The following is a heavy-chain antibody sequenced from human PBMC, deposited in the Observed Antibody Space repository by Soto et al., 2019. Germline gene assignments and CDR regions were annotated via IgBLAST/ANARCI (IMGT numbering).Heavy chain of an antibody. D-gene: IGHD1-7*01. J-gene: IGHJ4*02. Sequence: QVQLQQSGPGLVKPSGTLSLTCVVSGDSVSSVNWWTWVRQPPGKGLEWIGEIFHIGNTNYNPSLKSRVSMSIDKSTNQFSLNLSSVTAADTAIYFCARVPGDWNFCLGGTFDFWGQGILVTVSS. CDR1: GDSVSSVNW. CDR3: ARVPGDWNFCLGGTFDF. V-gene: IGHV4-4*02. CDR2: IFHIGNT.